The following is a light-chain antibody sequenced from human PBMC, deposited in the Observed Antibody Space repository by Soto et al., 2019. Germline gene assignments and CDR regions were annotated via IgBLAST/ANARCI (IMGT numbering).Light chain of an antibody. CDR1: SSDVGSSNL. CDR2: EGS. V-gene: IGLV2-23*01. Sequence: QSALTQPASVSGSPGQSITISCTGTSSDVGSSNLVSWYQQHPGKTPKLIIYEGSRRPSGVSGRFSGSMSGNAASLTISGLQAEDEADYYCYSFAHSSTSYVFGTGPSSPS. J-gene: IGLJ1*01. CDR3: YSFAHSSTSYV.